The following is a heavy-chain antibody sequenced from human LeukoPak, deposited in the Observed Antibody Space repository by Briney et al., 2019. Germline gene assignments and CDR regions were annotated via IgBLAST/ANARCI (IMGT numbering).Heavy chain of an antibody. D-gene: IGHD5-18*01. J-gene: IGHJ4*02. V-gene: IGHV4-59*01. CDR2: IYYSGST. CDR3: ARYGAMAYFDY. Sequence: PSETLSLTCTVSGGSISSYYWSWIRQPPGKGLEWIGYIYYSGSTNYNPSLKSRVTISVDTSKNQFSLKLSSVTAADTAVYYCARYGAMAYFDYWGQGTLVTVSS. CDR1: GGSISSYY.